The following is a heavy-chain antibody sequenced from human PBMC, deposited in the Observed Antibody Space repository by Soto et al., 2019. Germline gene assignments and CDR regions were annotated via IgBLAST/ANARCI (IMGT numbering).Heavy chain of an antibody. Sequence: QVQLVQSGAEVKKPGSSVKVSCKASGGTFSSYTISWVRQAPGQGLEWMGRIIPILGIANYAQKFQGRVTITADKSTRTAYMELSSLRSEDTAVYYCASALILTGAFDSWGQGTLVTVSS. CDR2: IIPILGIA. CDR1: GGTFSSYT. J-gene: IGHJ4*02. V-gene: IGHV1-69*02. CDR3: ASALILTGAFDS. D-gene: IGHD3-9*01.